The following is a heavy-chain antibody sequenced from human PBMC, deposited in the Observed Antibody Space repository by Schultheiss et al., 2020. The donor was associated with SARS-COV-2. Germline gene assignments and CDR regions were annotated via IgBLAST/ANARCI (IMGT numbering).Heavy chain of an antibody. Sequence: SETLSLTCAVYGGSFSGYYWGWIRQPPGKGLEWIGSIYYSGSTYYNPSLKSRVTISVDTSKNQFSLQLNSVTPEDTAVYYCARLFEDFADCTGGVCYTIPYYYYGMDVWGQGTTVTVSS. V-gene: IGHV4-34*01. D-gene: IGHD2-8*02. CDR2: IYYSGST. CDR3: ARLFEDFADCTGGVCYTIPYYYYGMDV. J-gene: IGHJ6*02. CDR1: GGSFSGYY.